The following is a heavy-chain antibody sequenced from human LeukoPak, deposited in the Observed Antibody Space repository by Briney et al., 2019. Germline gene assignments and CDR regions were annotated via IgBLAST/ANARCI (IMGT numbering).Heavy chain of an antibody. Sequence: ASVKVSCKASGGTFSSYAISWVRQAPGQGLEWMGGIIPIFGTANYAQKFQGRVTITADKSTSTAYMELSSLRSEDTAVYYCARVLHDFWSGYYINYYYYYMDVWGKGTTVTVSS. J-gene: IGHJ6*03. CDR2: IIPIFGTA. CDR1: GGTFSSYA. CDR3: ARVLHDFWSGYYINYYYYYMDV. V-gene: IGHV1-69*06. D-gene: IGHD3-3*01.